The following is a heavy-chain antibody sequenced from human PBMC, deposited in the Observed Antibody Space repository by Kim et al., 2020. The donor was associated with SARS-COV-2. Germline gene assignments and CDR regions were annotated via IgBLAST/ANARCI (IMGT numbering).Heavy chain of an antibody. V-gene: IGHV4-30-4*01. CDR2: IYYSGST. Sequence: SETLSLTCTVSGGSISSGDYYWSWIRQPPGKGLEWIGYIYYSGSTYYNPSLKSRVTISVDTSKNQFSLKLSSVTAADTAVYYCARVHCSSTSCYKGKVNWFDPWGQGTLVTVSS. CDR3: ARVHCSSTSCYKGKVNWFDP. D-gene: IGHD2-2*02. J-gene: IGHJ5*02. CDR1: GGSISSGDYY.